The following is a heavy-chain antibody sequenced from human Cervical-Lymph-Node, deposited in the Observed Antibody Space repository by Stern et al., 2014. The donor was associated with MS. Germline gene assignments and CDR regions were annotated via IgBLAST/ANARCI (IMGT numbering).Heavy chain of an antibody. CDR1: GFSLTTGGMC. Sequence: QITLKESGPALVKPTQTLTLTCSFSGFSLTTGGMCVAWIRQPPGQAPEWLALIDWDGDLYYSASLKTRLTISKTPSKNQVILTMTDMAPVDTATYYCARIVAGTSFDIWGQGTRVTVSS. CDR2: IDWDGDL. V-gene: IGHV2-70*01. CDR3: ARIVAGTSFDI. D-gene: IGHD5-12*01. J-gene: IGHJ4*02.